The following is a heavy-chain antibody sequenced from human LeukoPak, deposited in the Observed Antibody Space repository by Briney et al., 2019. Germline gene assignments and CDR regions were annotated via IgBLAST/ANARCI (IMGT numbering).Heavy chain of an antibody. CDR3: ARVPSPLTGYFDY. V-gene: IGHV3-30-3*01. CDR2: ISYDGSNK. J-gene: IGHJ4*02. CDR1: GFTFGIYA. D-gene: IGHD3-9*01. Sequence: PGASLRLSCAASGFTFGIYAMHWVRQAPGKGREWVAVISYDGSNKYYADSVKGRFTISRDNSKNTLYLQTNSLRAEDTAVYYCARVPSPLTGYFDYWGQGTLVPVSP.